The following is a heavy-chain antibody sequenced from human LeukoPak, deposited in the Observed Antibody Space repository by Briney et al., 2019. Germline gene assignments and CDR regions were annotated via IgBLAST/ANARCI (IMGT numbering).Heavy chain of an antibody. V-gene: IGHV1-2*02. CDR2: INPNSGGT. CDR1: GYTFTGYY. D-gene: IGHD3-3*01. J-gene: IGHJ4*02. Sequence: ASVKVSCKASGYTFTGYYMHWVRQAPGQGLEWMGWINPNSGGTNYAQKFQGRVTMTRDTSISSAYMELSRLRSDDTAVYYCARGPKRITIFGVAPLGYWGQGTLVTVSS. CDR3: ARGPKRITIFGVAPLGY.